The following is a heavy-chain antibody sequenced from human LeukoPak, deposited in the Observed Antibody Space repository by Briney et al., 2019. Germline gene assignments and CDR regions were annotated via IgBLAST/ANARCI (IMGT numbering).Heavy chain of an antibody. J-gene: IGHJ4*02. CDR2: ISSSASYI. CDR3: ARDTMGYTVDY. D-gene: IGHD5-24*01. Sequence: GGSLRLSCAASGFTVSSNYMSWVRQAPGKGLEWVSSISSSASYIYYADSVKGRFTISRDNAKNSLYLQMNSLRAEDTAVYYCARDTMGYTVDYWGQGTLVTVSS. CDR1: GFTVSSNY. V-gene: IGHV3-21*01.